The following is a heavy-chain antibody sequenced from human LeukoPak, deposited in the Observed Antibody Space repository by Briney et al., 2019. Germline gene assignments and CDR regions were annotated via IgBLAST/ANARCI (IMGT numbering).Heavy chain of an antibody. J-gene: IGHJ4*02. CDR3: ASGLGIILGYFDY. V-gene: IGHV4-59*12. CDR2: IYYSGST. CDR1: GGSISSYY. Sequence: SETLSLTCTVSGGSISSYYWSWIRQPPGKGLEWIGYIYYSGSTNYNPSLKSRVTISVDTSKNQFSLKLSSVTAADTAVYYCASGLGIILGYFDYWGQGTLVTVSS. D-gene: IGHD7-27*01.